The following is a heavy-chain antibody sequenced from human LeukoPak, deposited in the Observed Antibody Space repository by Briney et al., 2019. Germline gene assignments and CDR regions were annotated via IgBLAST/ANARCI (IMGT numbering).Heavy chain of an antibody. CDR1: GGSISSSSYY. D-gene: IGHD1-26*01. V-gene: IGHV4-61*02. Sequence: PSETLSLTCTVSGGSISSSSYYWSWIRQPAGKGLEWIGRIYTSGSNTYNPSLKSRVTMSVDTSKNQFSLKLSSVTAADTAMYYCARALSGTYLGDAFDIWGQGTMVTVSS. CDR3: ARALSGTYLGDAFDI. J-gene: IGHJ3*02. CDR2: IYTSGSN.